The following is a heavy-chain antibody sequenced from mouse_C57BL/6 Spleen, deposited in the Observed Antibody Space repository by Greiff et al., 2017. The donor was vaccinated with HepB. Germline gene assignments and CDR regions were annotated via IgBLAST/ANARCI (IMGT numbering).Heavy chain of an antibody. J-gene: IGHJ2*01. CDR1: GYTFTSYW. D-gene: IGHD3-2*02. CDR2: IDPSDSET. CDR3: ARVFRSDYFDY. V-gene: IGHV1-52*01. Sequence: QVQLQQSGAELVRPGSSVKLSCKASGYTFTSYWMHWVKQRPIQGLEWIGNIDPSDSETHYNQKFKDKATLTVDKSSSTAYMQLSSLTSEDSAVYYCARVFRSDYFDYWGQGTTLTVSS.